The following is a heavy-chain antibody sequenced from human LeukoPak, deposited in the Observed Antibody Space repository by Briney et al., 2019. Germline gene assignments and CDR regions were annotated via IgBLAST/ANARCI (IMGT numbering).Heavy chain of an antibody. CDR1: GGSISSGDYY. D-gene: IGHD1-26*01. J-gene: IGHJ3*02. V-gene: IGHV4-61*02. CDR2: IYTSGST. Sequence: SETLSLTCTVSGGSISSGDYYWSWIRQPAGKGLEWIGRIYTSGSTNYNLSLKSRVTMSVDTSKNQFSLKLSSVTAADTAVYYCARAPGVEGSYYGAFDIWGQGTMVTVSS. CDR3: ARAPGVEGSYYGAFDI.